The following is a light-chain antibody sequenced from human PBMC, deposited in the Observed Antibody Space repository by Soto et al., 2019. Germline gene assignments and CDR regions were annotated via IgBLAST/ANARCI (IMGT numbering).Light chain of an antibody. CDR3: SSYTINITRV. V-gene: IGLV2-14*01. CDR1: SNDVGGYSY. J-gene: IGLJ3*02. Sequence: QSVLTQPASVSGSPGQSITITCAGTSNDVGGYSYVSWYQQYPGKAPKLIIYEVDNRPSGVSHRFSGSKSGNTASLTISGLEAEDEDDYYCSSYTINITRVFGGGTKVTVL. CDR2: EVD.